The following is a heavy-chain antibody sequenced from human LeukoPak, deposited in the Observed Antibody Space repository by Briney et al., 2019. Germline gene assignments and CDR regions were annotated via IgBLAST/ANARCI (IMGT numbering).Heavy chain of an antibody. D-gene: IGHD4-23*01. CDR3: ARVDFGGIDY. J-gene: IGHJ4*02. V-gene: IGHV4-59*01. Sequence: KSSETLSLTCTVSGGSISIYYWSWIRQPPGKGLEWIGYIYYSGSTNYNPSLKSRVTFSVDTSKNQFSLKLSSVTAADMAVYYCARVDFGGIDYWGQGTLVTVSS. CDR1: GGSISIYY. CDR2: IYYSGST.